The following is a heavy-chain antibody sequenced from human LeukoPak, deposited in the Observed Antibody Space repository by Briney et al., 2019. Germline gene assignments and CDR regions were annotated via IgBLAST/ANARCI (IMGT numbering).Heavy chain of an antibody. D-gene: IGHD6-13*01. CDR2: MSNSGHT. V-gene: IGHV4-61*01. CDR3: ARVSAAGTGPDS. J-gene: IGHJ4*02. CDR1: ADSVSSGNYY. Sequence: SPSETLSLTCTVYADSVSSGNYYWSWIRQPPGKGLEWIGFMSNSGHTDSTPSLKSRVTISLDTSKNQFSLKLNSVTASDTAVYYCARVSAAGTGPDSWGQGTLVTVSS.